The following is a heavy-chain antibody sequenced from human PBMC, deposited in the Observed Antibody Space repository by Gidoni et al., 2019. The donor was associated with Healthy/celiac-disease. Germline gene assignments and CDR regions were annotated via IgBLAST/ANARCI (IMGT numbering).Heavy chain of an antibody. CDR3: ARGIAAAEDY. V-gene: IGHV3-53*02. CDR1: GFTVSSNY. J-gene: IGHJ4*02. CDR2: IYSGGST. D-gene: IGHD6-13*01. Sequence: EVQLVETGGGLNQPGGCLRLSCAPSGFTVSSNYMSWVRQAPGKGLEWVSVIYSGGSTYYADSVKGRFTISRDNSKNTLYLQMNSLRAEDTAVYYCARGIAAAEDYWGQGTLVTVSS.